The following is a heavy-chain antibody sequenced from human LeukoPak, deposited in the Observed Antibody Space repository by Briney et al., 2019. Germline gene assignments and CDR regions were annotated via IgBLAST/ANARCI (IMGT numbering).Heavy chain of an antibody. CDR1: GFTFSDEY. Sequence: GGSLRLSCAASGFTFSDEYMSWIRQAPGKGLEWVSYISNSGSYTNYADSVKGRYTISRDNAKNSLYLQMNSLRAEDTAVYYCARSRGAGPGAYFDYWGQGTLITVSS. CDR3: ARSRGAGPGAYFDY. V-gene: IGHV3-11*03. CDR2: ISNSGSYT. J-gene: IGHJ4*02. D-gene: IGHD6-19*01.